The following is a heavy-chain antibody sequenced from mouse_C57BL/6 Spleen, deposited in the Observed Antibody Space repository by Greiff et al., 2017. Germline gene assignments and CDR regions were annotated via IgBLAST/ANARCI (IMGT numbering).Heavy chain of an antibody. J-gene: IGHJ3*01. V-gene: IGHV5-9*04. CDR1: GFTFSSST. D-gene: IGHD4-1*01. CDR2: ICGGGGNT. CDR3: ARGWDWFAD. Sequence: EVQLVESGGGLVKPGGSLKISCAASGFTFSSSTMAWVRQTPGKGLEWLANICGGGGNTYYPDSVKGRFTIARDNAKNTLYLQMSSLRSEDTAVYYCARGWDWFADWGQGTRVTVSA.